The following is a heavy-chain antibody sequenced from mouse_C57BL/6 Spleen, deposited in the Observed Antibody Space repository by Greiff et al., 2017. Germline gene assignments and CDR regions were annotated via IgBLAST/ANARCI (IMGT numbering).Heavy chain of an antibody. CDR1: GYTFTSYW. V-gene: IGHV1-72*01. CDR2: IDPNSGGT. Sequence: QVQLKQPGAELVKPGASVKLSCKASGYTFTSYWMHWVKQRPGRGLEWIGRIDPNSGGTKYNEKFKSKATLTVDKPSSTAYMQLSSLTSEDSAVYYCARRGYGSSYYYAMDYWGQGTSVTVSS. CDR3: ARRGYGSSYYYAMDY. J-gene: IGHJ4*01. D-gene: IGHD1-1*01.